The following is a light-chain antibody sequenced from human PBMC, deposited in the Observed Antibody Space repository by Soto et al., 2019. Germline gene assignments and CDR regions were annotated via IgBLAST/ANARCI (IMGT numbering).Light chain of an antibody. CDR1: QSVSSSY. Sequence: EIVLTQSPGTLSVSPGERATLSCRASQSVSSSYLAWYQQKPGQAPRLLIYGASSRATGIPDRFSGSGSGTDFTLTISRLEPEDFAVYYCQHYGSSLWTFGQGTNVEIK. J-gene: IGKJ1*01. V-gene: IGKV3-20*01. CDR2: GAS. CDR3: QHYGSSLWT.